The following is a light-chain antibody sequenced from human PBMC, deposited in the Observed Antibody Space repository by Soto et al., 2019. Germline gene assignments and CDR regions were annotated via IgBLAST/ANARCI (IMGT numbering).Light chain of an antibody. J-gene: IGKJ1*01. CDR2: DAS. Sequence: DVQMTQSPAALSASVGGGCTSTFRASQSISSWLAWYQQKPGKAPKLLIYDASSLESGVPSRFSGSGSGTEFTLTISSLQPDDFATYYCQQYNSYRWTFGQGTKVDI. CDR3: QQYNSYRWT. V-gene: IGKV1-5*01. CDR1: QSISSW.